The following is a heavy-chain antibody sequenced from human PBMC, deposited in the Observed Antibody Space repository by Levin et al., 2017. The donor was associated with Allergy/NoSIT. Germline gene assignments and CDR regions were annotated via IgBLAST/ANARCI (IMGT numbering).Heavy chain of an antibody. V-gene: IGHV3-23*01. D-gene: IGHD3-22*01. CDR3: ARRDTSGSYYFDY. CDR2: ITESGRHT. Sequence: GESLKISCAASGFTFSNFAMSWVRQAPGKGLEWVSSITESGRHTYYADSVKGRFTISRDTSKNTMYLQMNSLRAEDTALYYCARRDTSGSYYFDYWGQGTLVTVSS. J-gene: IGHJ4*02. CDR1: GFTFSNFA.